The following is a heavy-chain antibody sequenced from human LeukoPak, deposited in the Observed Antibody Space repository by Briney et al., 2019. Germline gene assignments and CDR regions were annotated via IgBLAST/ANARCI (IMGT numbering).Heavy chain of an antibody. CDR3: ARDFSARYTIDY. CDR1: GFTFNNYN. V-gene: IGHV3-21*01. J-gene: IGHJ4*02. CDR2: IDSSSTYI. D-gene: IGHD5-18*01. Sequence: GGSLRLSCAASGFTFNNYNMNWVRQAPGKGLEWVSSIDSSSTYIYYADSVKGRFTISRDNSKNTVYLQMNSLRPEDTAVYYCARDFSARYTIDYWGQGTLVTISS.